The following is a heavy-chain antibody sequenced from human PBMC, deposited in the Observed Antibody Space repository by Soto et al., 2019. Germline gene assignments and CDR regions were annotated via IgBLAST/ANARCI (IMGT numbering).Heavy chain of an antibody. CDR1: GFTFSSYG. V-gene: IGHV3-33*01. J-gene: IGHJ4*02. CDR2: IWYDGSNK. D-gene: IGHD3-22*01. CDR3: ARGPNPYDSSGYFYY. Sequence: PGGSLRLFCAASGFTFSSYGMHWVRQAPGKGLEWVAVIWYDGSNKYYADSVKGRFTISRDNSKNTLYLQMNSLRAEDTAVYYCARGPNPYDSSGYFYYWGQGTLVTVSS.